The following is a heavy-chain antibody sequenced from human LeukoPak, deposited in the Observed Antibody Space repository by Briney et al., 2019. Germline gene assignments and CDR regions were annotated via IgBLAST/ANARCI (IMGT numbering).Heavy chain of an antibody. V-gene: IGHV4-59*01. CDR2: IYYSGST. Sequence: SETLSLTCTVSGGSISSYYWSWIRQPPGKGLEWIGYIYYSGSTNYNPSLKSRVTISVDTSKNQFSLRLSSVTAADTAVYYCARDKRRDYYDSSGFWTPLGFDPWGQGTLVTVSS. J-gene: IGHJ5*02. CDR3: ARDKRRDYYDSSGFWTPLGFDP. CDR1: GGSISSYY. D-gene: IGHD3-22*01.